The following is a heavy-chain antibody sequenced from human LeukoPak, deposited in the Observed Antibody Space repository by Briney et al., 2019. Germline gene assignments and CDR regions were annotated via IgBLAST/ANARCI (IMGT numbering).Heavy chain of an antibody. Sequence: ASVKVSCKASGYTFTSYGITWVRQAPGQGLEWMGCISAYNGNTNYAQKFQGRVTMTTDTSTSTAYMELRNLRSDDTAFYFCARDDLDCSGGTCYPDNYWGQGTLVAVSS. CDR1: GYTFTSYG. V-gene: IGHV1-18*01. D-gene: IGHD2-15*01. CDR2: ISAYNGNT. CDR3: ARDDLDCSGGTCYPDNY. J-gene: IGHJ4*02.